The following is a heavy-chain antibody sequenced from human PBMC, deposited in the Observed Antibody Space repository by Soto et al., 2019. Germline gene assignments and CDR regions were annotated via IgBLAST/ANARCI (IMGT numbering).Heavy chain of an antibody. CDR1: GGSISNYY. CDR2: IFYSGST. J-gene: IGHJ5*02. D-gene: IGHD1-26*01. Sequence: SETLSLTCTVSGGSISNYYWSWIRQPPGKGLEWIGCIFYSGSTNYSPSLRSRVTISVGTSKNQFSLELSSVTAADTAVYYCARDGKVSGSATHWFDPWGQGTLVTVSS. V-gene: IGHV4-59*01. CDR3: ARDGKVSGSATHWFDP.